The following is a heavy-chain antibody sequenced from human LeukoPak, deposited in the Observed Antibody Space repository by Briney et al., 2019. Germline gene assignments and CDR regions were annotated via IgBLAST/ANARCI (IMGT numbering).Heavy chain of an antibody. CDR3: ASSITMLRGVLEY. J-gene: IGHJ4*02. CDR1: GFTFSSYW. V-gene: IGHV3-7*01. Sequence: PGGSLRLSCAASGFTFSSYWMSWVRQAPGKGLEWVANIKQDGSEKYYVDSVKGTFTISRDNSKNTLYLQMNSLRAEDTAVYYCASSITMLRGVLEYWGQGTLVTVSS. D-gene: IGHD3-10*01. CDR2: IKQDGSEK.